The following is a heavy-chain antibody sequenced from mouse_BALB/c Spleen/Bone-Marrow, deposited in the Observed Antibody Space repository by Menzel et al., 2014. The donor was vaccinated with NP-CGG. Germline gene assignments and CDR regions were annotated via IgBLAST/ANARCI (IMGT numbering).Heavy chain of an antibody. J-gene: IGHJ2*01. V-gene: IGHV1-67*01. CDR2: ISTYSGNT. CDR3: AKNFYGSSYFDY. D-gene: IGHD1-1*01. Sequence: QVQLQQSGPELVRPGVSVKLSCKGSGYTFTAYAMHWVKQSHAKSLEWIGLISTYSGNTHYNQNFKGKATMTVDKSSSTAYMELARLTSEDSANYYGAKNFYGSSYFDYWGQGTTLTVSS. CDR1: GYTFTAYA.